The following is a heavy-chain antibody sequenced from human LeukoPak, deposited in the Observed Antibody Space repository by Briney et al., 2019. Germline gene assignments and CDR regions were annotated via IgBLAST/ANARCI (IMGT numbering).Heavy chain of an antibody. Sequence: SETLSLTCTVSGGSISSYYWSWIRQPPGKGLEWIGYIYYSGSTNYNPSLKSRVTISVDTSKNQFSLKLSSVTAADTAVYYCARGQFGIAAAGTFDYWGQGTLVTVSS. J-gene: IGHJ4*02. V-gene: IGHV4-59*12. CDR2: IYYSGST. CDR3: ARGQFGIAAAGTFDY. D-gene: IGHD6-13*01. CDR1: GGSISSYY.